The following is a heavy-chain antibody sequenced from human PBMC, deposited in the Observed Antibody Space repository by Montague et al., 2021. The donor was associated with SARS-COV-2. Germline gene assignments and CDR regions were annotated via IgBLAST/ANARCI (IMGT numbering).Heavy chain of an antibody. CDR3: ARAHDILAGYFGHDAFDI. Sequence: SLRLSCAASGFTSSNYAMYWVRQAPGKGLEWMAFISFDGSDKSSADSVRGRFTISRDNSKNTLYLQMSSLRTEDTALYYCARAHDILAGYFGHDAFDIWGQGTMVTVSS. CDR2: ISFDGSDK. V-gene: IGHV3-30*04. CDR1: GFTSSNYA. J-gene: IGHJ3*02. D-gene: IGHD3-9*01.